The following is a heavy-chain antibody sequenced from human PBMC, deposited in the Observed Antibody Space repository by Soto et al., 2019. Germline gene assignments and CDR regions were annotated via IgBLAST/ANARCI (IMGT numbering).Heavy chain of an antibody. V-gene: IGHV3-33*01. J-gene: IGHJ4*02. CDR2: IWHDGSNK. CDR1: GFTFNNYG. D-gene: IGHD1-26*01. CDR3: TRAAIRGELLDY. Sequence: QVHLVESGGGVVQPGRSLRLSCAASGFTFNNYGLHWVRQAPGKGLEWVALIWHDGSNKGYTDSVKGRFTISRDNTKNTLNLQRNSLRVEDTAVYFCTRAAIRGELLDYWGQGTQVTVSS.